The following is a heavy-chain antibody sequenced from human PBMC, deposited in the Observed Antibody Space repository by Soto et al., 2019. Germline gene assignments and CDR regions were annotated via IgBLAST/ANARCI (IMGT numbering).Heavy chain of an antibody. CDR2: ISYDGSDR. CDR3: ARTAGYDYVGGSSGFAP. CDR1: GFTFSSYG. V-gene: IGHV3-30*03. D-gene: IGHD3-16*01. Sequence: QVQLVESGGGVVQPGRSLRLSCAASGFTFSSYGMHWVRQAPGKGLEWVAVISYDGSDRYYADSVKGRFTISRDDSKNTFVLQMNSLRAEDTAVYYCARTAGYDYVGGSSGFAPWGQGTLVTVSS. J-gene: IGHJ5*02.